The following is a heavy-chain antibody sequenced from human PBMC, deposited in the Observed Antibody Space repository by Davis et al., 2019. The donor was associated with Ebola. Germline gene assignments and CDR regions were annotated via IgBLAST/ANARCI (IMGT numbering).Heavy chain of an antibody. CDR2: INAGNGNT. J-gene: IGHJ6*02. D-gene: IGHD5-12*01. Sequence: ASVKVSCKASGYTFTSYAMHWVRQAPGQRLEWMGWINAGNGNTKYSQKFQGRVTITRDTSASTAYMELSSLRSEDTAVYYCARDGNIVATSPYYYYGMDVWGQGTTVTVSS. CDR3: ARDGNIVATSPYYYYGMDV. V-gene: IGHV1-3*01. CDR1: GYTFTSYA.